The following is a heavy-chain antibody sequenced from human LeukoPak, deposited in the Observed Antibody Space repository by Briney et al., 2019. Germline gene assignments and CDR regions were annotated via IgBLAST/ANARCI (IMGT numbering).Heavy chain of an antibody. CDR1: GFTFGDYA. D-gene: IGHD3-22*01. CDR3: TRSKTYYYDSSGYSGY. Sequence: GGSLRLSCTASGFTFGDYAMSWVRQAPGKGLEWVGFIRSKAYGGTTEYAASVKGRFTISRDDSKSIAYLQMNSLKTEDTAVYYCTRSKTYYYDSSGYSGYWGQGTLVTVSS. V-gene: IGHV3-49*04. J-gene: IGHJ4*02. CDR2: IRSKAYGGTT.